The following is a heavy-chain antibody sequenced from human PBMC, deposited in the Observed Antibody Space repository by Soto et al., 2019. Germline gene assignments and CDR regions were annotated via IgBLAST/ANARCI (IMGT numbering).Heavy chain of an antibody. Sequence: QITLKESGPTLVKPTQTLTLTCTFSGFSLSSTRMAVGWIRQPPGKALEWLALIYWDDDKRYSPFLKSRLTIXKDXXKNQVVXTXXXXXPVXXAXYXCAHIVVAGLGYYFDYWGQGTLVTVSS. J-gene: IGHJ4*02. CDR2: IYWDDDK. CDR1: GFSLSSTRMA. V-gene: IGHV2-5*02. CDR3: AHIVVAGLGYYFDY. D-gene: IGHD6-19*01.